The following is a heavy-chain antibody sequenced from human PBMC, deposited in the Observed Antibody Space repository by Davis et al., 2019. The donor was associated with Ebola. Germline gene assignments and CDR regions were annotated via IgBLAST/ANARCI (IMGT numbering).Heavy chain of an antibody. Sequence: PGGSLRLSCKGSGYSFTSYWIGWVRQLPGKGLEWMGIIYPGDSDTRYSPSFQGQVTISADKSISTAYLQWSSLKASDTAMYYCAVVVPAAIGNNWFDPWGQGTLVTVSS. D-gene: IGHD2-2*01. V-gene: IGHV5-51*01. CDR1: GYSFTSYW. J-gene: IGHJ5*02. CDR3: AVVVPAAIGNNWFDP. CDR2: IYPGDSDT.